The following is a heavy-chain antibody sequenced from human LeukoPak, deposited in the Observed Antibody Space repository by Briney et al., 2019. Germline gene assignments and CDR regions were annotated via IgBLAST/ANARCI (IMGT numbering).Heavy chain of an antibody. D-gene: IGHD1-14*01. Sequence: GGSLKLSCTASGFTFSSYTINWVRQAPGKGLQWISSISSTSSYINYADSVKGRFTISRDNSENSLYLEMSSLRAEDTAVYYCAKTGGRGEPFDYWGQGTLVTVSS. V-gene: IGHV3-21*01. CDR2: ISSTSSYI. CDR3: AKTGGRGEPFDY. J-gene: IGHJ4*02. CDR1: GFTFSSYT.